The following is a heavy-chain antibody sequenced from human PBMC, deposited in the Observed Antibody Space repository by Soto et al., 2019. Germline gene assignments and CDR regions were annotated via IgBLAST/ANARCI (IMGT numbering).Heavy chain of an antibody. CDR3: AKQGMAKSLDY. CDR2: ISWNSGNI. V-gene: IGHV3-9*01. CDR1: GFTFDDYA. Sequence: EVQLVESGGGLVQPGRSLRLSCAASGFTFDDYAMHWVRQAPGKGLEWVSGISWNSGNIGYADSVKGRFTISRDNAKNSLYLQMISLRPEDTALYYCAKQGMAKSLDYWGQGTLVTVSS. J-gene: IGHJ4*02. D-gene: IGHD5-12*01.